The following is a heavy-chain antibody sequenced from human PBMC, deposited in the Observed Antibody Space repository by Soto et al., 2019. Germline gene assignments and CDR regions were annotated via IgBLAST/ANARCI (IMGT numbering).Heavy chain of an antibody. J-gene: IGHJ5*02. CDR1: GGTFSNYA. CDR3: ARSPSAAAGSTLGWFDP. D-gene: IGHD6-13*01. V-gene: IGHV1-69*01. CDR2: IIPIFGTA. Sequence: QVQLVQSGAEVKRPGSSVKVSCKASGGTFSNYAISWVRRAPGQGLEWMGGIIPIFGTANYAQKFQARVTITADESTSTAYMELNSLRSEDTAMYYCARSPSAAAGSTLGWFDPWGQGTLGTVSS.